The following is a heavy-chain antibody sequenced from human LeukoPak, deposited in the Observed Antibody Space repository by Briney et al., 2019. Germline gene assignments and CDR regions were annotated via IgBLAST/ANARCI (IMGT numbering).Heavy chain of an antibody. Sequence: GGSLRFSCAASGFTFSSYAMSWVRQAPGKGLEWVSAISGSGGSTYYADSVKGRFTISRDNSKNTLYLQMNSLRAEDTAVYYCAKPLSYITDFDYWGQGTLVTVSS. D-gene: IGHD3-10*01. CDR2: ISGSGGST. J-gene: IGHJ4*02. CDR3: AKPLSYITDFDY. CDR1: GFTFSSYA. V-gene: IGHV3-23*01.